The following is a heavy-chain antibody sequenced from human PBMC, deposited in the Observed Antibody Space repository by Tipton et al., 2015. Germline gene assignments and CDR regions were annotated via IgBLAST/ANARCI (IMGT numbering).Heavy chain of an antibody. Sequence: LRLSCSVSSDSISKYYWSWIRQPPGKELEWIGYIQYSGSTNYNPSLKSRVTISVDTSKTQFSLKMSSVTAADTAVYYCARTGYCSGGSCYFDAFDIWGRGTMVTVSS. D-gene: IGHD2-15*01. CDR2: IQYSGST. CDR1: SDSISKYY. J-gene: IGHJ3*02. V-gene: IGHV4-59*08. CDR3: ARTGYCSGGSCYFDAFDI.